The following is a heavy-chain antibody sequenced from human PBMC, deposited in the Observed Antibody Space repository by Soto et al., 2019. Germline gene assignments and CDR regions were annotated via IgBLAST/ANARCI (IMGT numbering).Heavy chain of an antibody. CDR1: GYTFTGYY. CDR2: INPNSGGT. J-gene: IGHJ6*02. D-gene: IGHD3-22*01. V-gene: IGHV1-2*02. Sequence: ASVKVSCKASGYTFTGYYMHWVRQAPGQGLEWMGWINPNSGGTNYAQKFQGRVTMTRDTSISTAYMELSRLRSDDTAVYYCARGQGEYYDSSGYTSPEGYYYYGMDVWGQGTTVTVSS. CDR3: ARGQGEYYDSSGYTSPEGYYYYGMDV.